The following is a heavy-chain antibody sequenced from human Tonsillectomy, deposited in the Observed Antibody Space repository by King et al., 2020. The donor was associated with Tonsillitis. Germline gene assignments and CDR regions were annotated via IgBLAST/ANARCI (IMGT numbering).Heavy chain of an antibody. CDR1: GFTFDDYA. CDR3: AKDLSGTYPDVFDI. V-gene: IGHV3-9*01. CDR2: IGWNSGTI. D-gene: IGHD1-26*01. J-gene: IGHJ3*02. Sequence: VQLVESGGGLVQPGRSLRLSCAASGFTFDDYAMHWVRQAPGKGLEWVSSIGWNSGTIGYAESVKGRFTISRDNDKNSLYLQMNSLRVEDTALYYCAKDLSGTYPDVFDIWGQGTMVTVSS.